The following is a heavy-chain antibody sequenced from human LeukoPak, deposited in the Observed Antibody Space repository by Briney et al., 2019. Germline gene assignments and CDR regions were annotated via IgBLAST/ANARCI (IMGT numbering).Heavy chain of an antibody. CDR3: ARDRRGYSGYDPGWFDP. J-gene: IGHJ5*02. CDR2: INSDGYST. D-gene: IGHD5-12*01. V-gene: IGHV3-74*01. CDR1: GFTFSSYW. Sequence: GGSLRLSCVASGFTFSSYWMHWVRQAPGKGLVWVSRINSDGYSTSYADSVKGRFTISRDYAKNTVYLQMNSLRAEDTAVYYCARDRRGYSGYDPGWFDPWGQGTLVTVSS.